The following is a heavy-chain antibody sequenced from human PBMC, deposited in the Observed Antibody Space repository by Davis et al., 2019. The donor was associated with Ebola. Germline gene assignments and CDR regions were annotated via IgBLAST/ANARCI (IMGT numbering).Heavy chain of an antibody. CDR3: ARDLYCSSTSCQTIPYYFDY. D-gene: IGHD2-2*01. J-gene: IGHJ4*02. CDR2: ISYDGSNK. V-gene: IGHV3-30*03. Sequence: GESLKISCAASGFTFSSYGMHWVRQAPGKGLEWVAVISYDGSNKYYADSVKGRFTISRDNSKNTLYLQMNSLRAEDTAVYYCARDLYCSSTSCQTIPYYFDYWGQGTLVTVSS. CDR1: GFTFSSYG.